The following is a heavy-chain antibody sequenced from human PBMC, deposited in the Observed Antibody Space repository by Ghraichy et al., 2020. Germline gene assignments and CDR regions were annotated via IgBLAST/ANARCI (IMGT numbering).Heavy chain of an antibody. CDR2: IYYSGST. CDR1: GGSISSYY. J-gene: IGHJ4*02. Sequence: SETLSLTCTVSGGSISSYYWSWIRQPPGKGLEWIGYIYYSGSTNYNPSLKSRVTISVDTSKNQFSLKLSSVTAADTAVYYCARTVYYYDSSGYYGYYYFDYWGQGTLVTVSS. V-gene: IGHV4-59*01. D-gene: IGHD3-22*01. CDR3: ARTVYYYDSSGYYGYYYFDY.